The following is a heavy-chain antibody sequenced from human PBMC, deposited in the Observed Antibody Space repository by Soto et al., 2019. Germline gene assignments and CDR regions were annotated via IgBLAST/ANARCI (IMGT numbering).Heavy chain of an antibody. D-gene: IGHD3-10*01. CDR3: ARDYYYGSGSLLPYYYYGMDV. J-gene: IGHJ6*02. CDR1: GYTLTSNG. CDR2: ISAYNGNT. V-gene: IGHV1-18*01. Sequence: ASVKVSCKASGYTLTSNGISWVRQAPGQGLEWMGWISAYNGNTNYAQKLQGRVTMTTDTSTSTAYMELRSLRSDDTAVYYCARDYYYGSGSLLPYYYYGMDVWGQGTTVTVSS.